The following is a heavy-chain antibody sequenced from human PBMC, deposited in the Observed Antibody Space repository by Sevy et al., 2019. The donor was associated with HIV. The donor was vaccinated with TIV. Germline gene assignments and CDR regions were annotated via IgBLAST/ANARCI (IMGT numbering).Heavy chain of an antibody. CDR1: GFTFDEYA. CDR2: ISSKSGSI. CDR3: VKDAFTYYGSSCRIDV. D-gene: IGHD3-22*01. V-gene: IGHV3-9*01. Sequence: GGSLRLSCAASGFTFDEYAMHWVRQAPGKGLEWVAGISSKSGSIGYVDSVKGRFTISRDNAKNSLYLQMNSLRGEDTALYYCVKDAFTYYGSSCRIDVLGQGTTVTVSS. J-gene: IGHJ6*02.